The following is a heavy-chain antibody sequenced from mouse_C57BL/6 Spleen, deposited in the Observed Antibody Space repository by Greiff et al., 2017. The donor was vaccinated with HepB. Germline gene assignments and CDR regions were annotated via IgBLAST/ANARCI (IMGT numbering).Heavy chain of an antibody. J-gene: IGHJ2*01. Sequence: EVKLVESGGDLVKPGGSLKLSCAASGFTFSSYGLSWVRQTPDKRLEWVATISSGGSYTYYPDSVKGRFTISRDNAKHTLYLQMSSLKSEDTAMYYCARPSTGTFDYWGQGTTLTVSS. D-gene: IGHD4-1*02. CDR2: ISSGGSYT. CDR1: GFTFSSYG. V-gene: IGHV5-6*01. CDR3: ARPSTGTFDY.